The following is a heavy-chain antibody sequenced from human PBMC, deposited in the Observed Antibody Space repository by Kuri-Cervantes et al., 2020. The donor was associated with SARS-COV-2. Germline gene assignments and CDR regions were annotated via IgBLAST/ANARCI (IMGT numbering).Heavy chain of an antibody. CDR2: IYTSGST. CDR1: GGSFSSYY. CDR3: ARERYSSGSAFDI. V-gene: IGHV4-4*07. D-gene: IGHD6-19*01. J-gene: IGHJ3*02. Sequence: SQTLSLTCAVYGGSFSSYYWSWIRQPAGRGLEWIGRIYTSGSTNYNPSLKSRVTMSVDTSKNQFSLKLSSVTAADTAVYYCARERYSSGSAFDIWGQGTMVTVSS.